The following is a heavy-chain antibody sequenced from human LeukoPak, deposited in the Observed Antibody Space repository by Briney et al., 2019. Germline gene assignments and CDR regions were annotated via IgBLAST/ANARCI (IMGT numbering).Heavy chain of an antibody. V-gene: IGHV4-59*01. CDR1: GGSISSYY. Sequence: PSETLSLTCTVSGGSISSYYWSWIRQPPGKGLEWIGYIYYSGSTNYNPSLKSPVTISVDTSKNQFSLKLSSVTAADTAVYYCARAPYCSSTSCPWGQGTLVTVSS. CDR2: IYYSGST. D-gene: IGHD2-2*01. J-gene: IGHJ5*02. CDR3: ARAPYCSSTSCP.